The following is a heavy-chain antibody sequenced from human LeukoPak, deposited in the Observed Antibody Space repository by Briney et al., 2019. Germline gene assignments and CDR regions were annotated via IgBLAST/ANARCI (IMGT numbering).Heavy chain of an antibody. CDR3: ARDSRALGWAGECDF. D-gene: IGHD3-10*01. J-gene: IGHJ4*02. CDR1: GFTLSTNH. Sequence: GGSLRLSCTASGFTLSTNHMSWVRQAPGKGLEWVSLLYIGGSTYYADSVKGRFTISRDSSKNTLYLQMNSLRAEDTAVYYCARDSRALGWAGECDFRGQGTLVTVSS. V-gene: IGHV3-53*01. CDR2: LYIGGST.